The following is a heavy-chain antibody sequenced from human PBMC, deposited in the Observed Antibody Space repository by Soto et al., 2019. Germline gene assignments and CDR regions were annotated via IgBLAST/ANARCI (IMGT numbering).Heavy chain of an antibody. CDR2: ISGSGGST. CDR1: GFTFSSYA. Sequence: EVQLLESGGGLVQPGGSLRLSCAASGFTFSSYAMSWVRQAPGKVLEWVSAISGSGGSTYYAVSVKGRFTISRDNTKNTMYLQRNSLRDEDTAVYYCAKGDNFGYFDYWGKGTLVTVSS. V-gene: IGHV3-23*01. CDR3: AKGDNFGYFDY. J-gene: IGHJ4*02. D-gene: IGHD3-10*01.